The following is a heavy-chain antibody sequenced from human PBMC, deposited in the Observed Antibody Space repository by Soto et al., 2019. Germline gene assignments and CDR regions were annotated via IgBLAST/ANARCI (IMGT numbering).Heavy chain of an antibody. J-gene: IGHJ3*02. D-gene: IGHD6-25*01. CDR2: INPNGGST. V-gene: IGHV1-46*03. CDR1: GYSFTSQY. Sequence: QVQLVQSGAEVKKPGASVKISCEASGYSFTSQYVHWVRQAPGQGLEWMGIINPNGGSTTYAQKFRGGRPMTRDTSTSTVFMGVGGLTSEDPAVYYGAREQGLRPGGGGTEPLDIWGQGTMVTVAS. CDR3: AREQGLRPGGGGTEPLDI.